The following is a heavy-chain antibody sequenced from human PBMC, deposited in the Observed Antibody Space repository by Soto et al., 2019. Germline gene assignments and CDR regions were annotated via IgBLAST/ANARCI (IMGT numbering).Heavy chain of an antibody. V-gene: IGHV4-59*01. CDR1: GCSISSYY. Sequence: SETLSLTCTVSGCSISSYYWSWIGQPPGKGLEWIGYIYYSGSTNYNPSPKSRVTISVDASKNQFSLKLSSVTAADTAVYYCARPGGGGWFYFDAWGQGSQVTVSS. D-gene: IGHD6-19*01. CDR2: IYYSGST. CDR3: ARPGGGGWFYFDA. J-gene: IGHJ4*02.